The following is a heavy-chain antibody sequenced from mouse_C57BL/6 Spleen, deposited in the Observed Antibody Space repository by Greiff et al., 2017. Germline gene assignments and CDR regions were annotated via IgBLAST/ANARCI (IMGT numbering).Heavy chain of an antibody. CDR1: GYSITSCYY. Sequence: VQLKESRPGLLNPFPSLSLPWSVTGYSITSCYYWNWIRPFPGNKLEWMGYISYDGSNNYNPSLKNRISITRDTSKNHFFLNLNSVTTEDTSTYDDARDPTGYAIDHCGQGTSSTVSS. CDR3: ARDPTGYAIDH. V-gene: IGHV3-6*01. CDR2: ISYDGSN. D-gene: IGHD2-2*01. J-gene: IGHJ4*01.